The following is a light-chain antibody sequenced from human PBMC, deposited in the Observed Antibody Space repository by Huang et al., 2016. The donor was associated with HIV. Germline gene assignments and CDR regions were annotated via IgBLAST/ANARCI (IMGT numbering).Light chain of an antibody. Sequence: IVLTQSPATLFLSPGERATLSCRASQSVSSYLAWYQQKPGQAPRLLIYDTFNRATGIPARFSGSGSGTDFTLTISSLEPEDFAVYYCQQRSDWPLTFGGGTKVEIK. V-gene: IGKV3-11*01. J-gene: IGKJ4*01. CDR2: DTF. CDR1: QSVSSY. CDR3: QQRSDWPLT.